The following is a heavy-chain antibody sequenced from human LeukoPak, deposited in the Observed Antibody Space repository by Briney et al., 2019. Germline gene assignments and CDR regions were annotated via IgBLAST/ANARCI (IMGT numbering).Heavy chain of an antibody. D-gene: IGHD7-27*01. V-gene: IGHV3-11*01. CDR3: ARGHWGLDC. CDR1: GFTFSGFA. CDR2: LSNTGSDI. J-gene: IGHJ4*02. Sequence: GGSLRLSCAPSGFTFSGFAMSWVRQAPGKGLEYISYLSNTGSDIFYADSVKGRFSISRDNAKNSLYLQMNSLRAEDTAVYYCARGHWGLDCWGQGTLDTVSS.